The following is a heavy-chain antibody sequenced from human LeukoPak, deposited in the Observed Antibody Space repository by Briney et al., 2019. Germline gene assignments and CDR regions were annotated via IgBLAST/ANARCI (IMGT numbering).Heavy chain of an antibody. J-gene: IGHJ6*03. CDR1: DGSITNYY. CDR3: ARTPRVVPAAISYYYMDV. CDR2: IYYSGST. Sequence: PSETLSLTCTVSDGSITNYYWSWIRQPPGKGLEWIGHIYYSGSTNYNPSLKSRVTISLDTSKKQFSLNLSSVTAADTAVYYCARTPRVVPAAISYYYMDVWGKGTTVTISS. D-gene: IGHD2-2*01. V-gene: IGHV4-59*01.